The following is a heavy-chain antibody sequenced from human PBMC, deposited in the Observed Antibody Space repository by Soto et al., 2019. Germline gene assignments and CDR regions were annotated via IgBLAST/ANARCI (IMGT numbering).Heavy chain of an antibody. Sequence: QVQLQESGPGLVKPSETLSLTCTVSGDSVSKYQLNWIRQPPGKGLEWIGCVFYSGSISYNPSLKSRVTLSRDTSEKRFSLKLTSVTAADTAVYYCVRSHGGYWGQGILVTVSS. CDR3: VRSHGGY. J-gene: IGHJ4*02. V-gene: IGHV4-59*08. CDR2: VFYSGSI. CDR1: GDSVSKYQ.